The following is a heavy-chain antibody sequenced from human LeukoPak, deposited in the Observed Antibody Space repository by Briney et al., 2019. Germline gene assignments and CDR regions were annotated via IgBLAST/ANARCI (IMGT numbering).Heavy chain of an antibody. CDR2: INHSGST. CDR3: ARSRGIIVVEPAAIGGSFDY. CDR1: GGSFSGYY. D-gene: IGHD2-2*01. Sequence: SETLSLTCAVYGGSFSGYYWSWIRQPPGKGLEWIGEINHSGSTNYNPSLKSRVTISVDTSKNQFSLKLSSVTAADTAVYYCARSRGIIVVEPAAIGGSFDYWGQGTLVTVSS. V-gene: IGHV4-34*01. J-gene: IGHJ4*02.